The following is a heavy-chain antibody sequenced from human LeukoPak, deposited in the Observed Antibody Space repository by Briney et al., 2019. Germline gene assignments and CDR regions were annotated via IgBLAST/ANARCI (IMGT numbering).Heavy chain of an antibody. Sequence: GRSLRLSCAASGFTFSSYGMHWVRQAPGKGLEWVAVISYDGSNKYYADSVKGRFTISRGNSKNTLYLQMNSLRAEDTAVYYCAKDRYYHGSGSSLDMDVWGQGTTVTVSS. CDR1: GFTFSSYG. J-gene: IGHJ6*02. CDR2: ISYDGSNK. CDR3: AKDRYYHGSGSSLDMDV. V-gene: IGHV3-30*18. D-gene: IGHD3-10*01.